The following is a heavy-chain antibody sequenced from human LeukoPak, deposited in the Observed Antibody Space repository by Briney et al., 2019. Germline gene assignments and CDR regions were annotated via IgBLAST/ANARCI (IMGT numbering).Heavy chain of an antibody. CDR3: ARGRARSSIAFDY. CDR1: GASISDYY. V-gene: IGHV4-4*07. D-gene: IGHD2-15*01. J-gene: IGHJ4*02. CDR2: IYSSGRT. Sequence: SETLSLTCTVSGASISDYYWNWIRQPAGKGLEWIGRIYSSGRTNYKPSLKSRVTMSVDTSKKQLSLKLRSVTAADTAVYYCARGRARSSIAFDYWGQGTLVTVSS.